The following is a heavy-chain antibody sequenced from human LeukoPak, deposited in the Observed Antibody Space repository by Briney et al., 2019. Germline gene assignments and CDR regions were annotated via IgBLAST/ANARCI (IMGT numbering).Heavy chain of an antibody. CDR2: INHSGST. V-gene: IGHV4-34*01. CDR3: ARGGMAGTIFDY. CDR1: GGSFSGYY. J-gene: IGHJ4*02. D-gene: IGHD6-19*01. Sequence: PSETLSLTCAVYGGSFSGYYWSWIRQPPGKGLEWIGEINHSGSTNYNPSLRRRVTISVDTSKNQFSLKLSSVTAADTAVYYCARGGMAGTIFDYWGQGTLVTVSS.